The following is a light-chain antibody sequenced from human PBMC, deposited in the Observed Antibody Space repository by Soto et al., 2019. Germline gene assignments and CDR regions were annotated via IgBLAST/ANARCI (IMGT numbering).Light chain of an antibody. CDR3: QEDDSYRAT. Sequence: DIQMTQSPSTLSASVGDRVTITCRASQSISTWLAWYQQKPGKAPKLLIYMASTLESGVPSRFSGSASGTEFTLTVSSLQPDDFGSDYGQEDDSYRATCGEGTKVEIK. V-gene: IGKV1-5*03. CDR2: MAS. CDR1: QSISTW. J-gene: IGKJ1*01.